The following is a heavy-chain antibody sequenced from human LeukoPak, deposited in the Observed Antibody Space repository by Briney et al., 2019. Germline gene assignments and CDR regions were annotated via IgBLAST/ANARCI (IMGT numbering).Heavy chain of an antibody. D-gene: IGHD4-17*01. CDR1: GYTFTGYY. Sequence: GASVKVSCKASGYTFTGYYMHWVRQAPGQGVEWMGWIITNSGGTHYAQKFQGRVTMTRDRPITTASIDLSRLRSNDTAVYYFPRAQTTVTDYWGQKTRVTVSS. CDR2: IITNSGGT. V-gene: IGHV1-2*02. CDR3: PRAQTTVTDY. J-gene: IGHJ4*02.